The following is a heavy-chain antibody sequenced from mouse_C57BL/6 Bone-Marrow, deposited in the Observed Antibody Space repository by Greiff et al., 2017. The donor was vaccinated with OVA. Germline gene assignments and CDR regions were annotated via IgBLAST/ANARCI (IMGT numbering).Heavy chain of an antibody. J-gene: IGHJ3*01. V-gene: IGHV5-6*01. CDR2: ISSGGSYT. D-gene: IGHD2-4*01. Sequence: EVKLVESGGDLVKPGGSLKLSCAASGFTFSSYGMSWVRQTPDKRLEWVATISSGGSYTYYPDSVKGRFTISRDNAKNTLYLQMSSLKSEDTAMYYCARLYDYDGFAYWGQGTLVTVSA. CDR3: ARLYDYDGFAY. CDR1: GFTFSSYG.